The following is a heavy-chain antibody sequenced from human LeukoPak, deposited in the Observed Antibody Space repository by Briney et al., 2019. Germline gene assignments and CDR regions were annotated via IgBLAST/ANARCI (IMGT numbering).Heavy chain of an antibody. D-gene: IGHD3-22*01. V-gene: IGHV4-34*01. CDR3: ARASYDSSGYYFPYFLY. CDR2: INHSGST. CDR1: GGSFSGYY. Sequence: YPSETLSLTCAVYGGSFSGYYWSWIRQPPGKGLEWIGEINHSGSTNYNPSLKSRVTISVDTSKNQFSLKLSSVTAADTAVYYCARASYDSSGYYFPYFLYWGQGTLVTVSS. J-gene: IGHJ4*02.